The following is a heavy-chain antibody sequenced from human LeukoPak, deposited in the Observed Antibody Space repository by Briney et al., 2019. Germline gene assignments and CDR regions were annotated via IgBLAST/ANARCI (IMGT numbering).Heavy chain of an antibody. CDR1: GGSISSGSYY. CDR3: ARAGGSYFGNWCDP. V-gene: IGHV4-61*02. Sequence: PSETLSLTCTVSGGSISSGSYYWSWIRQPAGKGLEWIGRIYTSGSTNYNPSLKSRVTISVDTSKNQFSLKLSSVTAADTAVYYCARAGGSYFGNWCDPWGQGTLVTVSS. D-gene: IGHD1-26*01. J-gene: IGHJ5*02. CDR2: IYTSGST.